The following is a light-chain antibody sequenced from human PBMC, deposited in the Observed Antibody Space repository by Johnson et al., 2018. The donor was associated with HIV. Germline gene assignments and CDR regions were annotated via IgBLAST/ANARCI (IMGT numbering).Light chain of an antibody. V-gene: IGLV1-51*01. J-gene: IGLJ1*01. Sequence: QSVLTQPPSVSAAPGQKVNISCSGSSSNIGNNYVSWYQQLPGTAPKVLIYDNHKRPSGIPDRVSGSKSGTSATLGITGLQTGDEADYYCGTWDSSLSVYVFVTATKVTVL. CDR3: GTWDSSLSVYV. CDR2: DNH. CDR1: SSNIGNNY.